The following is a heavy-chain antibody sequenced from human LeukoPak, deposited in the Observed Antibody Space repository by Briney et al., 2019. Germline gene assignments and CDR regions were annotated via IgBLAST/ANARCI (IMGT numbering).Heavy chain of an antibody. J-gene: IGHJ4*02. CDR1: GFTFSSYA. Sequence: GGSLRLSCAASGFTFSSYAMSWVRQAPGKGLEWVSAISGSGGSTYYADSVKGRFTISRDNSKDTLYPQMNSLRAEDTAVYYCAKRNSRYQLEYWGQGTLVTVSS. CDR2: ISGSGGST. CDR3: AKRNSRYQLEY. V-gene: IGHV3-23*01. D-gene: IGHD2-2*01.